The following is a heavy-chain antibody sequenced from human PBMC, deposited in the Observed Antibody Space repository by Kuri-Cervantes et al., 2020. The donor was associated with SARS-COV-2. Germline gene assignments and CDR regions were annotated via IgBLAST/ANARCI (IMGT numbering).Heavy chain of an antibody. CDR3: ARGAATSYYYYDMDV. CDR1: GGSISSSSYY. D-gene: IGHD2-15*01. V-gene: IGHV4-39*07. J-gene: IGHJ6*02. Sequence: GSLRLSCTVSGGSISSSSYYWGWTRQPPGKGLEWIGSIYYSGSTYYNPSLKSRVAISVDTSKNQFSLNLTSVTAADTAVYYCARGAATSYYYYDMDVWGQGTTVTVSS. CDR2: IYYSGST.